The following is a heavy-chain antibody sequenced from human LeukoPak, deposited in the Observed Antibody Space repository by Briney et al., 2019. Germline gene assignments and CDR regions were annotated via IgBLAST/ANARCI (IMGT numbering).Heavy chain of an antibody. CDR3: ARDSRDDYNSYYGLDV. V-gene: IGHV3-53*01. Sequence: GGSLRLSCAASGFSVSTTYMNWDRQAPGKGLEWVSMLYSGGTTYYAESVKGRFTISKDNSKNTLYLQMNSLRVEDTAVYYCARDSRDDYNSYYGLDVWGQGTTVTVSS. D-gene: IGHD5-24*01. CDR2: LYSGGTT. J-gene: IGHJ6*02. CDR1: GFSVSTTY.